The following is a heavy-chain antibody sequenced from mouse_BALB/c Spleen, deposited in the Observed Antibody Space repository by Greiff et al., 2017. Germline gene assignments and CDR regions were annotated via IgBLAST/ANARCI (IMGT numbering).Heavy chain of an antibody. J-gene: IGHJ4*01. CDR2: ISSGGSYT. Sequence: EVMLVESGGGLVKPGGSLKLSCAASGFTFSSYAMSWVRQSPEKRLEWVAEISSGGSYTYYPDTVTGRFTISRDNAKNTLYLEMSSLRSEDTAMYYCARDRGNGNYHYAMDYWGQGTSVTVSS. V-gene: IGHV5-9-4*01. CDR1: GFTFSSYA. D-gene: IGHD2-1*01. CDR3: ARDRGNGNYHYAMDY.